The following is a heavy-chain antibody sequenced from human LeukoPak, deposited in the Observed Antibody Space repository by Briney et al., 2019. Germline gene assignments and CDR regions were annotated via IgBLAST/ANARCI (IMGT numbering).Heavy chain of an antibody. J-gene: IGHJ4*02. Sequence: PSETLSLTCTVSGGSISSYYWSWIRQPPGKGLEWIGYIYYSGSTNYNPCLKSRVTISVDTSKNQFSLKLSSVTAADTAVYYCARWYSSGWYYFDYWGQGTLVTVSS. D-gene: IGHD6-19*01. CDR3: ARWYSSGWYYFDY. CDR1: GGSISSYY. CDR2: IYYSGST. V-gene: IGHV4-59*01.